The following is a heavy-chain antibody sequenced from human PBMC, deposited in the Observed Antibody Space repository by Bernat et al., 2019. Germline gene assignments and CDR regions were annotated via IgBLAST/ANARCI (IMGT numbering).Heavy chain of an antibody. D-gene: IGHD5-18*01. Sequence: QVQLQESGPGLVKPSGTLSLTCAVSGGSISSSNWWSWVRQPPGKGLEWIGEIYHSGSTNYNPSLKSRVTISVDKSQNQFSLKLSSVTAADKAGYYCGRVGMSGYSYGYAFYYYYGMDVWGQGTTVTVSS. V-gene: IGHV4-4*02. CDR3: GRVGMSGYSYGYAFYYYYGMDV. CDR2: IYHSGST. CDR1: GGSISSSNW. J-gene: IGHJ6*02.